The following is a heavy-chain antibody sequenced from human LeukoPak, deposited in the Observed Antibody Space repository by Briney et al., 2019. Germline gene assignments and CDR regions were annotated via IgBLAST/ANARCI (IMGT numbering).Heavy chain of an antibody. CDR2: IYHSGST. V-gene: IGHV4-39*07. CDR3: ARVGLPPATDYGDYVFDC. J-gene: IGHJ4*02. Sequence: PSETLSLTCTVSGGSISSGDYYWSWIRQPPGKGLEWIGEIYHSGSTNYNPSLKSRVTISLDKSKNQFSLKLRSVTAADTAVYYCARVGLPPATDYGDYVFDCWGQGTLVTVSS. CDR1: GGSISSGDYY. D-gene: IGHD4-17*01.